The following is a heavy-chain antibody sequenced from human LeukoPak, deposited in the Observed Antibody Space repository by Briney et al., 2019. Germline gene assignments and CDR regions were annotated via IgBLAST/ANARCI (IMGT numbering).Heavy chain of an antibody. CDR3: TSGDYRAFQGIDY. V-gene: IGHV3-73*01. D-gene: IGHD4-17*01. CDR1: GFTFTGSA. Sequence: GGSLKLSCAASGFTFTGSAMHWVPRASGKGLEWVGRIRSKANSYATAYAASVKGRFTISRDDSKNTAYLQMNSLKTEDTAVYYCTSGDYRAFQGIDYWGQGTLVTVSS. CDR2: IRSKANSYAT. J-gene: IGHJ4*02.